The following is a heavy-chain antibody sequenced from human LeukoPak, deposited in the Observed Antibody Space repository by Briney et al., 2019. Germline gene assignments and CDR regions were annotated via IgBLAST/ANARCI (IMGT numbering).Heavy chain of an antibody. CDR1: DGSISSYH. CDR3: ARENFYDTSGYYYGVNYFDP. CDR2: VYYTGST. J-gene: IGHJ5*02. V-gene: IGHV4-59*01. D-gene: IGHD3-22*01. Sequence: SETLSLTCTVSDGSISSYHWSWIRQPPGKGLEWIGYVYYTGSTNYNPFLKSRVTISVDTSKKQFSLKLSSVTAADTAVYYCARENFYDTSGYYYGVNYFDPWGQGTLVTVSS.